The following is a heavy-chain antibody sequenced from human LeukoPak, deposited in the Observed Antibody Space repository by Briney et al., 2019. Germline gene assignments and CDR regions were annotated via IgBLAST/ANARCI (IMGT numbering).Heavy chain of an antibody. D-gene: IGHD2-15*01. CDR2: ISSGGGDYT. J-gene: IGHJ4*02. CDR1: GFTFCTYA. CDR3: AKLPLSDGSNFFDY. V-gene: IGHV3-23*01. Sequence: GGPLRLSCAASGFTFCTYAMTWVRQAPGKELEWVSTISSGGGDYTYHAGSVKGRFTISRDNSRNTLSLQMNSLRAEDTAVYYCAKLPLSDGSNFFDYWGQGTLVTVSS.